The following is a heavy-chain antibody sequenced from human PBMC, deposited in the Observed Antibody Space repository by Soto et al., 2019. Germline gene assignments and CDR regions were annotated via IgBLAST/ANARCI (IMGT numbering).Heavy chain of an antibody. V-gene: IGHV4-39*01. CDR3: ARHRLTLSGSYYKLLVDWFDH. CDR2: IYYSGST. CDR1: GGSISSSSYY. J-gene: IGHJ5*02. D-gene: IGHD3-10*01. Sequence: SETLSLTCTVSGGSISSSSYYWGWIRQPPGKGLEWIGSIYYSGSTYYNPSLKSRVNISVDTSKNQFSLKLSSVTAADTALYYCARHRLTLSGSYYKLLVDWFDHWGQGTLVTVS.